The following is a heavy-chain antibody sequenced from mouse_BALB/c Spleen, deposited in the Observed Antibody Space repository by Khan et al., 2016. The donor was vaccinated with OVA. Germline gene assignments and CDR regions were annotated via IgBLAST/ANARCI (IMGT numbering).Heavy chain of an antibody. D-gene: IGHD1-1*01. J-gene: IGHJ2*01. CDR2: ISSGGTYT. V-gene: IGHV5-6*01. CDR1: GFTFSNYG. CDR3: SRRPDFNGSNSYFDY. Sequence: EVELVESGGDVVKPGGSVKLFCAASGFTFSNYGMSWVRQTPDQRLEWVASISSGGTYTYYPDSVQGRSTISRDNAANSPYLQMSSLKSEDTAMYSGSRRPDFNGSNSYFDYWGQGTTLTVSS.